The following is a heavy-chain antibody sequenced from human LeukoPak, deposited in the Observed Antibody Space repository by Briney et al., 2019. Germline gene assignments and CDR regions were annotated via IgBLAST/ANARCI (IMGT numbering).Heavy chain of an antibody. J-gene: IGHJ6*03. Sequence: SETLSLTCTVSGYSITTNYYWAWIRQSPGTGLEWIGSVYHNGATYYNPSLKSRVIISVDTSKNEFSLRLTSVTAADTAVYYCVTPRSWELSDMAVWGKGTTVIVSS. CDR3: VTPRSWELSDMAV. V-gene: IGHV4-38-2*02. CDR1: GYSITTNYY. D-gene: IGHD1-26*01. CDR2: VYHNGAT.